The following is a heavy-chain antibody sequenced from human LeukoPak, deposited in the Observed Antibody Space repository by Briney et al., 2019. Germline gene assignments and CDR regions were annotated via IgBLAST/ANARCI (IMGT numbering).Heavy chain of an antibody. Sequence: SETLSLTCTVSGGSISSYYWSWIRQPAGKGLEWIGRIYTSGSTNYNPSLKSRVTISVDTSKNQFSLTLSSVTAADTAVYYCARTITVAGKYYFDYWGQGTLVTVSS. D-gene: IGHD6-19*01. V-gene: IGHV4-4*07. CDR1: GGSISSYY. CDR3: ARTITVAGKYYFDY. J-gene: IGHJ4*02. CDR2: IYTSGST.